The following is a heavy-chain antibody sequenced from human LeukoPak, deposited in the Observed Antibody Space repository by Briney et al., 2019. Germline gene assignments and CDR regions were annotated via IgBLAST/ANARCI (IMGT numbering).Heavy chain of an antibody. D-gene: IGHD5-24*01. CDR3: AKSGYNRFDY. CDR2: ISSGGTTI. J-gene: IGHJ4*02. V-gene: IGHV3-48*03. Sequence: GGSLRLSCAASGFTFSSYEMNWVRQAPGKGLEWVSYISSGGTTIYYADSVKGRFTISRDNSKNTLYLQMNSLRAQDTAVYYCAKSGYNRFDYWGQGTLVTVSS. CDR1: GFTFSSYE.